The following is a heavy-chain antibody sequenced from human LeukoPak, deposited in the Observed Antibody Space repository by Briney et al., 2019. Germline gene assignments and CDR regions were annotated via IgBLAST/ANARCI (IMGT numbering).Heavy chain of an antibody. Sequence: GGSLRLSCAASGFTFSSYWMHWVRQAPGKGLVWVSRINSDGSSTSYADSVKGRFTIPRDNAKNTLYLQMNSLRAEDTAVYYCAKEGSGYYYFDYWGQGTLVTVSS. CDR1: GFTFSSYW. CDR3: AKEGSGYYYFDY. D-gene: IGHD3-22*01. V-gene: IGHV3-74*01. J-gene: IGHJ4*02. CDR2: INSDGSST.